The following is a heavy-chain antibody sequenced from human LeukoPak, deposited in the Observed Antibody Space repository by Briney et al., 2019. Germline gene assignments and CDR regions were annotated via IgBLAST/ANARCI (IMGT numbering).Heavy chain of an antibody. CDR1: GFTFSSYS. V-gene: IGHV3-21*01. CDR3: ARDEGSGSYS. J-gene: IGHJ4*02. Sequence: PGGSLRLSCAASGFTFSSYSMNWVRQAPGKGLEWVSSINSSSSYIYYADSVKGRFTISRDNAKNSLYLQMNSLRAEDTAVYYCARDEGSGSYSWGQGTLVTVSS. CDR2: INSSSSYI. D-gene: IGHD3-10*01.